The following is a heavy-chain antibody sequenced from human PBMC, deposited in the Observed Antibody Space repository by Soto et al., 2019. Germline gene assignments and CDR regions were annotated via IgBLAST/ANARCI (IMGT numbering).Heavy chain of an antibody. CDR2: IYPGDSDT. Sequence: GESLKISCKGSGYSFTSYCIGWVRQMPGKGLEWMGIIYPGDSDTRYSPSFQGQVTISADKSISTAYLQWSSLKASDTAMYYCARRAEDIVNWFDPWGQGTLVTVSS. CDR1: GYSFTSYC. V-gene: IGHV5-51*01. D-gene: IGHD2-15*01. J-gene: IGHJ5*02. CDR3: ARRAEDIVNWFDP.